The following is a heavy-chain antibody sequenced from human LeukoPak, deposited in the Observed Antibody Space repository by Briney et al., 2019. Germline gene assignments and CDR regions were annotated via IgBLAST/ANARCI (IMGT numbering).Heavy chain of an antibody. V-gene: IGHV4-61*01. J-gene: IGHJ6*03. Sequence: PSETLSLTCTVSGGSVSSGSYYWSWIRQPPGKGLERVGYIYYSGRTNYSPSLKSRVTISVDTSKNQFSLKLSSVTAADTAVYYCATLVDATTPLSYYFIGVWGKGTTVTVSS. CDR2: IYYSGRT. CDR3: ATLVDATTPLSYYFIGV. CDR1: GGSVSSGSYY. D-gene: IGHD4-11*01.